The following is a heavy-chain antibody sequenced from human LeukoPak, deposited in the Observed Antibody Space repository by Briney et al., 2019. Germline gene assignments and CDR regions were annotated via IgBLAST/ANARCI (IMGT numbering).Heavy chain of an antibody. Sequence: ASVKVSCKASGYTFTSYAMHWVRRAPGQRLEWMGWIDAGNGNTKYSQKFQGRVTITRDTSASTAYMELSSLRSEDTAVYYCARDRYTAMVRGYFDYWGQGTLVTVSS. D-gene: IGHD5-18*01. CDR2: IDAGNGNT. CDR1: GYTFTSYA. CDR3: ARDRYTAMVRGYFDY. V-gene: IGHV1-3*01. J-gene: IGHJ4*02.